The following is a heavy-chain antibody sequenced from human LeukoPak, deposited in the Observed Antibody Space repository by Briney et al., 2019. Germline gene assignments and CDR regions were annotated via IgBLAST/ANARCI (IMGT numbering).Heavy chain of an antibody. CDR1: GFTFSTYG. V-gene: IGHV3-23*01. D-gene: IGHD3-9*01. CDR3: AKEYYDILTGPGDYGMDV. J-gene: IGHJ6*02. Sequence: PGGSLRLSCAASGFTFSTYGVYWVRQAPGKGLEWVSSNSGGSSYYADSVKGRFTISRDNSKNTLYLQMNSLRAEDTALYYCAKEYYDILTGPGDYGMDVWGQGTTVTVSS. CDR2: NSGGSS.